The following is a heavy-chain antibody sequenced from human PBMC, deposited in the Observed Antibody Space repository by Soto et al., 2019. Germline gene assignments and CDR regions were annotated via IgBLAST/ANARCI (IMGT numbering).Heavy chain of an antibody. J-gene: IGHJ4*02. CDR2: ISGSGGSI. V-gene: IGHV3-23*01. CDR1: GFTFSSYA. CDR3: ATGTSSGYDFIDY. Sequence: GGSLRLSCVASGFTFSSYAMNWVRQAPGMGLEWVSTISGSGGSIYYADSVKGRFAISRDNSKNTLFLQMSSLRVEDTAIYYCATGTSSGYDFIDYWGQGTLVTVSS. D-gene: IGHD3-9*01.